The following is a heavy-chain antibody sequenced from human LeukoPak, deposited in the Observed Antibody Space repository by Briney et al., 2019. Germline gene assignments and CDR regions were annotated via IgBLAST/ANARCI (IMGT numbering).Heavy chain of an antibody. D-gene: IGHD3-22*01. V-gene: IGHV4-39*07. CDR3: ARHLYSSGPGDYYFDY. CDR1: CGSISSSSYY. J-gene: IGHJ4*02. Sequence: SETLSLTCTVSCGSISSSSYYWGWIRQPPGEGLEGIGSIYYSGRTYYNLSLKSRVTISLDTSKNQFSLKLSSVTPADTAVYYCARHLYSSGPGDYYFDYWGQGTLVTVSS. CDR2: IYYSGRT.